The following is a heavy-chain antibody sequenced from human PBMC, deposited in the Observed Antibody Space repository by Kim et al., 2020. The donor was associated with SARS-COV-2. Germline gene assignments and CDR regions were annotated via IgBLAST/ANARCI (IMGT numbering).Heavy chain of an antibody. J-gene: IGHJ4*02. CDR3: ASIGYSGYDYETPY. V-gene: IGHV3-48*02. D-gene: IGHD5-12*01. Sequence: ADSVKGRFTISRDNAKNSLYLQMNSLRDEDTAVYYCASIGYSGYDYETPYWGQGTLVTVSS.